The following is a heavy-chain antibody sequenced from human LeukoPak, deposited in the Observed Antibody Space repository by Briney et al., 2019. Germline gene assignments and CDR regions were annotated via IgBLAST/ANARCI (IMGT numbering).Heavy chain of an antibody. Sequence: SETLSLTCTVSGGSISSSSYYWGWIRQPPGKGLEWIGSIYYSGSTYYNPSLKSRVTISVDTSKNQFSLKLSSVTAADTAVYYCARGEMATSYYYYYYMDVWGKGTTVTVSS. CDR3: ARGEMATSYYYYYYMDV. V-gene: IGHV4-39*07. J-gene: IGHJ6*03. CDR1: GGSISSSSYY. CDR2: IYYSGST. D-gene: IGHD5-24*01.